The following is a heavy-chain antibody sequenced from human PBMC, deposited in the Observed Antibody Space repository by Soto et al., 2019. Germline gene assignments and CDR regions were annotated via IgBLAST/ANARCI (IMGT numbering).Heavy chain of an antibody. J-gene: IGHJ4*02. CDR3: ARDGVAAYCGGDCYSYYFDY. CDR2: IWYDGSNK. V-gene: IGHV3-33*01. D-gene: IGHD2-21*02. CDR1: GFTFSSYG. Sequence: QVPLVESGGGVVQPGRSLRLSCAASGFTFSSYGMHWVRQAPGKGLEWVAVIWYDGSNKYYADSVKGRFTISRDNSKNTLYLQMNSLRAEDTAVYYCARDGVAAYCGGDCYSYYFDYWGQGTLVTVSS.